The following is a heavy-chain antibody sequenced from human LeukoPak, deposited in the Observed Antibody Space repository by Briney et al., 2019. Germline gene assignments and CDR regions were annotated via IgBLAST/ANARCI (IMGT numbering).Heavy chain of an antibody. V-gene: IGHV3-30*03. CDR1: GFTFSSYG. J-gene: IGHJ4*02. D-gene: IGHD3-22*01. CDR2: ISYDGNNK. CDR3: ARDFFYDTSGQDY. Sequence: GGSLRLSCAASGFTFSSYGMHWVRQAPGKGLEWVALISYDGNNKYYADSVKGRFTISRDNSKSTLYLQMNSLRAEDTAVYYCARDFFYDTSGQDYWGQGTPVTVSS.